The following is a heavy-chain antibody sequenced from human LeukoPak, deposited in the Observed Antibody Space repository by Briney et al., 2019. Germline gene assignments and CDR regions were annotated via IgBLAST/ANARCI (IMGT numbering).Heavy chain of an antibody. Sequence: ASVKVSCKVSGYTLTELSMHWVRQAPGKGLEWMGGFDPEDGETIYAQKFQGRVTMTEDTSKDTAYMELSSLRSDDTDVYSCATRSGTIFGVVTSFDYWGQGTLVTVSS. V-gene: IGHV1-24*01. CDR2: FDPEDGET. CDR1: GYTLTELS. D-gene: IGHD3-3*01. J-gene: IGHJ4*02. CDR3: ATRSGTIFGVVTSFDY.